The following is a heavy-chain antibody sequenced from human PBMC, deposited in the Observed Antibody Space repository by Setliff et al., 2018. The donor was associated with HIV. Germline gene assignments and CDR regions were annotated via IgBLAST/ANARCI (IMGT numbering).Heavy chain of an antibody. Sequence: GESLKISCQGSEYSFTNYWVGWVRQMPDKGLEWMGLIWPTDSDTIYSPSFQGQVTLSADKSISTVYLQWSSLMAPDTAMYYCARLSKYYDFWTPDSWGQGTLVTVSS. V-gene: IGHV5-51*01. CDR2: IWPTDSDT. CDR1: EYSFTNYW. CDR3: ARLSKYYDFWTPDS. J-gene: IGHJ4*02. D-gene: IGHD3-3*01.